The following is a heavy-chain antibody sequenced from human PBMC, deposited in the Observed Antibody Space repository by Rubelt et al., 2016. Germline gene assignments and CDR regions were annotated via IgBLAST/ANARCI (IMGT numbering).Heavy chain of an antibody. CDR3: ARHAGDGGNSEDWFDP. CDR1: GYSFTSYW. Sequence: EVQLVQSGAEVKKPGESLRISCKGSGYSFTSYWISWVRQMPGKGLEWMGRIDPSDSYTNYSPSFQGHGTISADKSISTADLQWSSLKASDTAMYYCARHAGDGGNSEDWFDPWGQGTLVTVSS. J-gene: IGHJ5*02. CDR2: IDPSDSYT. D-gene: IGHD4-23*01. V-gene: IGHV5-10-1*01.